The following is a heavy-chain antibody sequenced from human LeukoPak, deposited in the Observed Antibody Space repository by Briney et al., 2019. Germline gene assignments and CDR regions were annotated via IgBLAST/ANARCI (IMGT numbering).Heavy chain of an antibody. CDR3: ARAHLGTYSYYYYGMDV. Sequence: SETLSLTCAVYGGSFSGYYWSWIRQPPVKGLEWIGEINHSGSTNYNPSLKSRVTISVDTSKNQFSLKLSSVTAADTAVYYCARAHLGTYSYYYYGMDVWGQGTTVTVSS. CDR1: GGSFSGYY. CDR2: INHSGST. V-gene: IGHV4-34*01. D-gene: IGHD3-16*01. J-gene: IGHJ6*02.